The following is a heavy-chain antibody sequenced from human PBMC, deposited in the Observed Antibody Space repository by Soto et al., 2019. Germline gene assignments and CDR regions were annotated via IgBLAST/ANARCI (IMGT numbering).Heavy chain of an antibody. CDR2: ISAYNGNT. D-gene: IGHD6-6*01. Sequence: GASVKVSCKASGYTFTSYGISWVRQAPGQGLEWMGWISAYNGNTNYAQKLQGRVTMTTDTSTSTAYMELRSLRSDDTAVYYCAKTEYSSSPDDNWFDPWGQGTLVTVSS. J-gene: IGHJ5*02. CDR1: GYTFTSYG. V-gene: IGHV1-18*04. CDR3: AKTEYSSSPDDNWFDP.